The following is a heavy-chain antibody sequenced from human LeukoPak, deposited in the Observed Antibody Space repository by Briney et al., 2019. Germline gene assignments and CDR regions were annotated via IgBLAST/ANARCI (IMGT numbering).Heavy chain of an antibody. CDR3: ASLIRFLEWLPIGY. D-gene: IGHD3-3*01. CDR1: GGSISSGDYY. J-gene: IGHJ4*02. V-gene: IGHV4-30-4*08. CDR2: IYYSGST. Sequence: TPQTLSLTCTVSGGSISSGDYYWSWIRQPPGKGLEWIGYIYYSGSTYYNPSLKSRVTISVDTSKNQFSLKLSSVTAADTAVYYCASLIRFLEWLPIGYWGQGTLVTVSS.